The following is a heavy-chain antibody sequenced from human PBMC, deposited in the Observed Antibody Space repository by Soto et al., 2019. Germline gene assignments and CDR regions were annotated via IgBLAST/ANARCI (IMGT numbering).Heavy chain of an antibody. D-gene: IGHD3-10*01. V-gene: IGHV1-69*01. Sequence: SVKVACKGSGGTFSSYAISWVRQAPGQGLAWMGGIIPIFGTANYAQKFQGRVTITADESACTAYMELSSLRSEDTSGYYCARDSGSGCYSVASEYYYYYGMDVWGQGTTVTVSS. CDR3: ARDSGSGCYSVASEYYYYYGMDV. CDR2: IIPIFGTA. J-gene: IGHJ6*02. CDR1: GGTFSSYA.